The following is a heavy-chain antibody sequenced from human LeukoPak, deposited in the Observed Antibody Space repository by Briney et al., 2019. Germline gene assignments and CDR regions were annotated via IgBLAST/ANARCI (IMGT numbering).Heavy chain of an antibody. CDR2: IYYSGST. Sequence: PSETLSLTCTVSGGSVSSGDYYWSWIRQPPGKGLEWIGYIYYSGSTYYNPSLKSRVTISVDTSKNQFSLKLSSVTAADTAVYYCARVELLWFGGLFQGYFDYWGQGTLVTVSS. D-gene: IGHD3-10*01. J-gene: IGHJ4*02. V-gene: IGHV4-30-4*01. CDR3: ARVELLWFGGLFQGYFDY. CDR1: GGSVSSGDYY.